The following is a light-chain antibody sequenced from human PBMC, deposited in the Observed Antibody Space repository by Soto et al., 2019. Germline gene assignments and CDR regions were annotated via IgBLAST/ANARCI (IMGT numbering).Light chain of an antibody. Sequence: QSVLTQPPSASGTPGQRVTISCSGSSSNIGSNTVNWYQQLPGTAPKLLIYSNNHRPSGVPARFSGTKSGPSASPAISGLQSEDEADYYCDAWDDSLNGVVFGGGPKLTV. V-gene: IGLV1-44*01. CDR3: DAWDDSLNGVV. CDR1: SSNIGSNT. CDR2: SNN. J-gene: IGLJ2*01.